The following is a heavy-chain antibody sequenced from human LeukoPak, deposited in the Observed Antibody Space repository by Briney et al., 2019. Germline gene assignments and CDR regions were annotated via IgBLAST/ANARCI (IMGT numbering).Heavy chain of an antibody. Sequence: GGSLRLSCAASGFTFSSTGMTWVRQAPGKGLEWVSTITFSGLGLYYADSVKGRFTISRDNSKNMVYLQMNSLRAEDTAIYYCATDGSGWSRSSWGQGTLVTVSS. J-gene: IGHJ5*02. CDR3: ATDGSGWSRSS. D-gene: IGHD6-19*01. V-gene: IGHV3-23*01. CDR1: GFTFSSTG. CDR2: ITFSGLGL.